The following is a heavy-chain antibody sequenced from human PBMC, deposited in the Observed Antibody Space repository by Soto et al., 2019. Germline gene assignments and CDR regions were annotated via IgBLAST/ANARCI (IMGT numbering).Heavy chain of an antibody. V-gene: IGHV1-18*01. CDR2: ISAYNGNT. Sequence: ASVKVSCKASGYTFTSYGISWVRQAPGQGLEWMGWISAYNGNTNYAQKLQGRVTMTTDTSTSTAYMELRSLRSDDTAVYYCARGGDILTGYHYYYYGMDVWGQGTTVTVSS. CDR3: ARGGDILTGYHYYYYGMDV. J-gene: IGHJ6*02. D-gene: IGHD3-9*01. CDR1: GYTFTSYG.